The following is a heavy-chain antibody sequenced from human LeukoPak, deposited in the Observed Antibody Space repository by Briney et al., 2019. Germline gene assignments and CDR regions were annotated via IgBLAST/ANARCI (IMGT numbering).Heavy chain of an antibody. J-gene: IGHJ6*02. D-gene: IGHD6-19*01. CDR1: GFTFSRYA. CDR3: AKRVAVAGPVYGMDV. V-gene: IGHV3-23*01. CDR2: ISGSGGFT. Sequence: GGSLRLSCAASGFTFSRYAMSWVRQAPGKGLEWVSAISGSGGFTYYADSVKGRFTISRDNSKNTLYLQMNSLRAEDTAVYYCAKRVAVAGPVYGMDVWGQGTTVTVSS.